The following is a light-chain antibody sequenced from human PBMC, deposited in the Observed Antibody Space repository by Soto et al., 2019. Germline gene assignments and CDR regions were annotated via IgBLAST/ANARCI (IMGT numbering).Light chain of an antibody. CDR3: QQRNNWQIT. CDR2: DAS. CDR1: QSVNSN. J-gene: IGKJ5*01. Sequence: AGERATLSCRASQSVNSNLAWYHQKPGQDPRLLIYDASNRATGIPARFSGSGSGTDFTLIISSLEPEDFAVYYCQQRNNWQITFGQGTRLEIK. V-gene: IGKV3-11*01.